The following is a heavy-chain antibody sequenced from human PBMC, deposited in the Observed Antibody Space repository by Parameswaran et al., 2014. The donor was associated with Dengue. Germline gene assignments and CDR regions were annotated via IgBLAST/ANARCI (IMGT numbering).Heavy chain of an antibody. CDR2: IYYSGST. CDR3: ARRGTYGEKPFDY. J-gene: IGHJ4*02. Sequence: RWIRQPPGKGLEWIGYIYYSGSTNYNPSLKSRVTISVDTSKNQFSLKLSSVTAADTAVYYCARRGTYGEKPFDYWGQGTLVTVSS. V-gene: IGHV4-59*08. D-gene: IGHD4-17*01.